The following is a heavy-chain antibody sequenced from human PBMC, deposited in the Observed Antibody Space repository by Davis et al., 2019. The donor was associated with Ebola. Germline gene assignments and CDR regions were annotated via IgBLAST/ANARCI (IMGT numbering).Heavy chain of an antibody. V-gene: IGHV1-3*01. CDR2: INAGNGNT. CDR3: ARDLGYCSGGSCYYNWFDP. D-gene: IGHD2-15*01. CDR1: GYTFTSYA. Sequence: ASVKVSCKASGYTFTSYAMHWVRQAPGQRLEWMGWINAGNGNTKYSQKFQGRVAITRDTSASTAYMELSSLRSEDTAVYYCARDLGYCSGGSCYYNWFDPWGQGTLVTVSS. J-gene: IGHJ5*02.